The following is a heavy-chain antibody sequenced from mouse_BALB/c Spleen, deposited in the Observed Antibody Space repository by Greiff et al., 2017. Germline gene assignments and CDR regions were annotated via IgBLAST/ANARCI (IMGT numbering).Heavy chain of an antibody. D-gene: IGHD2-4*01. CDR3: ATKSLLTMITTGYAMDY. CDR1: GFSLTGYG. J-gene: IGHJ4*01. Sequence: QVQLQQSGPGLVAPSQSLSITCTVSGFSLTGYGVNWVRQPPGKGLEWLGMILGDGSTDYNSALKSRLSISKDNSKSQVFLKMNSLQTDDTARYYCATKSLLTMITTGYAMDYWGQGTSVTVSS. V-gene: IGHV2-6-7*01. CDR2: ILGDGST.